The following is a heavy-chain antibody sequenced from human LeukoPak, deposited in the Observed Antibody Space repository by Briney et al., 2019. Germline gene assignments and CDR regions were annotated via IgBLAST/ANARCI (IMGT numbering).Heavy chain of an antibody. D-gene: IGHD5-24*01. CDR2: IYSGGST. Sequence: GGSLRLSCAASGFTVSSNYMSWVRQAPGKGLEWVSVIYSGGSTYYAGSVKGRFTISRDNSKNTLYLQMNSLRAEDTAVYYCAREGGYNYVDIFDYWGQGTLVTVSS. CDR3: AREGGYNYVDIFDY. J-gene: IGHJ4*02. V-gene: IGHV3-66*02. CDR1: GFTVSSNY.